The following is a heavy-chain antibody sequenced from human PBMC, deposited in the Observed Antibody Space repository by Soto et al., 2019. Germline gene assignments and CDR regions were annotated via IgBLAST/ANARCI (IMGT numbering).Heavy chain of an antibody. CDR1: GGSISSYY. Sequence: PSETLSLTCTVSGGSISSYYWSWIRQPPGKGLEWNRYIYYSGSTNYNPSLKSRVTISVDTSKNQFSLKLSSVTAADTAVYYCARRMEEGSSSSYHYYYMDVWGKGTTVTVSS. D-gene: IGHD6-6*01. J-gene: IGHJ6*03. V-gene: IGHV4-59*01. CDR2: IYYSGST. CDR3: ARRMEEGSSSSYHYYYMDV.